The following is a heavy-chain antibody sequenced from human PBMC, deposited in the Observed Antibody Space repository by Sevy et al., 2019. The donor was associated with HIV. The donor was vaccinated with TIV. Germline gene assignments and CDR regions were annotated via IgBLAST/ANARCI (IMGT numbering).Heavy chain of an antibody. D-gene: IGHD6-19*01. V-gene: IGHV3-15*07. J-gene: IGHJ6*02. Sequence: GGSLRLSCAASGFTLSNAWMNWVRQAPGKGLEWVGRMKSKTDGGTTNYGAPVKGRFIISRDVSKNTLHLQMNSLKTGDRAVYYCSRRLVVYTSGRFSPNYYYGMDVWGQGTPVTVSS. CDR2: MKSKTDGGTT. CDR1: GFTLSNAW. CDR3: SRRLVVYTSGRFSPNYYYGMDV.